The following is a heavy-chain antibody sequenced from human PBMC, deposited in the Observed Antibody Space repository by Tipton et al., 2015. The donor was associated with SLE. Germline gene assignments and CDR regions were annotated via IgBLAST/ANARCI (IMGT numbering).Heavy chain of an antibody. CDR3: ARGDFDWYHTPDGFDI. V-gene: IGHV4-31*02. J-gene: IGHJ3*02. CDR1: GDSISSGRYY. Sequence: LRLSCTVSGDSISSGRYYWSWIRQHPGKGLEWIGHISYSETTYSNPSLKSRLTISVDKSKNQFSLKLSFVTAADTAIYYCARGDFDWYHTPDGFDIWGQGTVVTVSS. D-gene: IGHD3-9*01. CDR2: ISYSETT.